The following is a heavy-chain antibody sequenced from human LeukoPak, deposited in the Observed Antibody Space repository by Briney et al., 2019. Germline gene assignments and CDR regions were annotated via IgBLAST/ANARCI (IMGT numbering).Heavy chain of an antibody. D-gene: IGHD1-26*01. J-gene: IGHJ6*02. CDR1: GDSISSYY. CDR2: IVLSGST. CDR3: AKDRSGSYSRYYCYGMDV. Sequence: SETLSLTCTVSGDSISSYYWSWIRQPPGKGLEWIGYIVLSGSTNYNPSLKSRDTISVATSKNQFSLRLSSVTAADTAVYYCAKDRSGSYSRYYCYGMDVWGQGTTVTVSS. V-gene: IGHV4-59*01.